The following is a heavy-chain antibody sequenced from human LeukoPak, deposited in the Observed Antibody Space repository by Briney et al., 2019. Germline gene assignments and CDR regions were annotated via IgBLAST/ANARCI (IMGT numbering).Heavy chain of an antibody. CDR1: GYSFTSYW. J-gene: IGHJ4*02. CDR3: ARRSGGLDY. Sequence: KTGASLKISCKVSGYSFTSYWISCVRQMPGKGLEWMGKIDPSDSYTNYSPSFQGQVTISADKSITTAYLQWSSLKASDTAIYYCARRSGGLDYWGQGTLVTVSS. V-gene: IGHV5-10-1*04. CDR2: IDPSDSYT. D-gene: IGHD3-10*01.